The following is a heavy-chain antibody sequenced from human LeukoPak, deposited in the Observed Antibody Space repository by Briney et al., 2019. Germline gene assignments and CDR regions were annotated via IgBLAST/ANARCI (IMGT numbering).Heavy chain of an antibody. J-gene: IGHJ3*02. CDR3: ARGVAVAGTLDAFDI. D-gene: IGHD6-19*01. CDR2: INWNGGST. Sequence: GGSLRLSCAASGLTFDDYGMSWVRQAPGKGLEWVSGINWNGGSTGYADSVKGRFTISRDNAKNSLYLQMNSLRAEDTALYYCARGVAVAGTLDAFDIWGQGTMVTVSS. V-gene: IGHV3-20*04. CDR1: GLTFDDYG.